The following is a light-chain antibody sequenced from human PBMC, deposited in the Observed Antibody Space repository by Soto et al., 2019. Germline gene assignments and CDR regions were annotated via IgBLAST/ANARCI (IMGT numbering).Light chain of an antibody. J-gene: IGKJ1*01. CDR3: QQYNNWWS. Sequence: EIVMTQSPATLSVSPGERATLSSRASQSVSNNLAWYQKKPGQAPSLLTYGAPTSATGIPARFIGSGSGTECTVTISSLQSEDFAFYYCQQYNNWWSCGQGTRVDIK. CDR1: QSVSNN. V-gene: IGKV3-15*01. CDR2: GAP.